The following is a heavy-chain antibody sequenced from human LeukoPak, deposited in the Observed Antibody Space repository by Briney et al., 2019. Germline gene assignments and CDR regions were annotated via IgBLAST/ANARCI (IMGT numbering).Heavy chain of an antibody. CDR2: ISGSGGST. J-gene: IGHJ4*02. V-gene: IGHV3-23*01. CDR3: AKDRSPGYFGSQFDY. D-gene: IGHD3-22*01. Sequence: GGSLRLSCAASGFTVSSNYMSWVRQAPGKGLEWVSAISGSGGSTYYADSVKGRFTISRDNSKNTLYLQMNSLRAEDTAVYYCAKDRSPGYFGSQFDYWGQGTLVTVSS. CDR1: GFTVSSNY.